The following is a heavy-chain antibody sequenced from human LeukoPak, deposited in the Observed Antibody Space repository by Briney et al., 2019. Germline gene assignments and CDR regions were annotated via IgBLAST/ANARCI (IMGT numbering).Heavy chain of an antibody. D-gene: IGHD3-22*01. V-gene: IGHV3-33*01. CDR1: GFTFSSYG. CDR3: ARGSGYDYFDY. Sequence: PGGSLRLSCAASGFTFSSYGMHWVRQAPGKGLEWVAVIWYDGSNKYYADSVKGRFTISGDNSKNTLYLQMNSLRAEDTAVYYCARGSGYDYFDYWGQGTLVTVSS. J-gene: IGHJ4*02. CDR2: IWYDGSNK.